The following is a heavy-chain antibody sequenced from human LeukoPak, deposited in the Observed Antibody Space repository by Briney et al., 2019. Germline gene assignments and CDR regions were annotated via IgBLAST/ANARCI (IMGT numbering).Heavy chain of an antibody. D-gene: IGHD3-3*01. J-gene: IGHJ6*03. CDR3: ARSTLRFLEWDESYYYMDV. Sequence: GGSLRLSCAASGFTFSSYWMSWVRQAPGTGLEWVANIKQDGSEKYYVDSVKGRFTISRDNAKNSLYLQMNSLRAEDTAVYYCARSTLRFLEWDESYYYMDVWGKGTTVTVSS. V-gene: IGHV3-7*01. CDR2: IKQDGSEK. CDR1: GFTFSSYW.